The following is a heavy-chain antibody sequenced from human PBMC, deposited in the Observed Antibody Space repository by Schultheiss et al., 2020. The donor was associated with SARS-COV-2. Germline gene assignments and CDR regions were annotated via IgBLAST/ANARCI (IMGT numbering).Heavy chain of an antibody. D-gene: IGHD4-17*01. CDR2: SNAGNGNT. V-gene: IGHV1-3*02. Sequence: ASVKVSCKASGYTFTSYAMHWVRQAPGQRLEWMGWSNAGNGNTKYSQEFQGRVTITRDTSASTAYMELSSLRSDDTAVYYCARDQGATVIDYWYFDLWGRGTLVTVSS. CDR1: GYTFTSYA. CDR3: ARDQGATVIDYWYFDL. J-gene: IGHJ2*01.